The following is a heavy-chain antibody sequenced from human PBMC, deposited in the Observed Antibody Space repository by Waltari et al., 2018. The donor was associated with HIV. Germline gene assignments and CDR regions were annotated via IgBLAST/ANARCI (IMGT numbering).Heavy chain of an antibody. J-gene: IGHJ4*02. CDR1: GASVTSGEHY. CDR2: IYYTGST. D-gene: IGHD2-15*01. V-gene: IGHV4-30-4*08. Sequence: QVQLQASGPRLVKPSQTLSVTCTVSGASVTSGEHYWTWIRQAPGGGLEWIGYIYYTGSTYYSPSLKSRLSMSLDKSKNQFSLRLTSVTAADTAIYYCAREVYCSGASCSTHYFFDFWGQGILVPVSS. CDR3: AREVYCSGASCSTHYFFDF.